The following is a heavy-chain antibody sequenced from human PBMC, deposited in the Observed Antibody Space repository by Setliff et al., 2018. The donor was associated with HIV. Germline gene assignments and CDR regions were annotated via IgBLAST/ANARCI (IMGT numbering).Heavy chain of an antibody. Sequence: GASVKVSCKASGYTFTDYYMHWVRQAPGQGLEWMGMVNSGSGSTVFAQKFQGRVTMTTDTSTNTVYLELTSLRSEDTAVYFCARRVSYATSGYSLGYWGQGTLVTVSS. CDR3: ARRVSYATSGYSLGY. D-gene: IGHD5-12*01. V-gene: IGHV1-46*01. J-gene: IGHJ4*02. CDR1: GYTFTDYY. CDR2: VNSGSGST.